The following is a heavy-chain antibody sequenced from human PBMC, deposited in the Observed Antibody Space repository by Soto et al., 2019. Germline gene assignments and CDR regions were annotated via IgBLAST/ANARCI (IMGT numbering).Heavy chain of an antibody. D-gene: IGHD2-2*01. CDR3: AKRTSRRLFVYYYYGMHV. Sequence: QVQLVQSGAEVKKPGASVKVSCKASGYTFTSYDINWVRQATGQGLEWMGWMNPNSGNTGYAQKFQGRGTMTRNTYIRTAYMELSSLRPEDTAVYYSAKRTSRRLFVYYYYGMHVWGQGTRVTVSS. CDR2: MNPNSGNT. CDR1: GYTFTSYD. V-gene: IGHV1-8*01. J-gene: IGHJ6*02.